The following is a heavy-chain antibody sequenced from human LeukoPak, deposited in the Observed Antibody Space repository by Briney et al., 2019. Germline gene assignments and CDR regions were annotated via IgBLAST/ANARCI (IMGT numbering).Heavy chain of an antibody. CDR1: GGSISSYY. V-gene: IGHV4-59*01. J-gene: IGHJ4*02. CDR3: ARGRWELPY. Sequence: SETLSLTCTVSGGSISSYYWSWIRQSPGKGLEWMGYIYYSGSTNYNPSLKSRVTISVDTSKNPVSLKLSSVTAADTAVYYCARGRWELPYWGQGTLVTVSS. CDR2: IYYSGST. D-gene: IGHD2-15*01.